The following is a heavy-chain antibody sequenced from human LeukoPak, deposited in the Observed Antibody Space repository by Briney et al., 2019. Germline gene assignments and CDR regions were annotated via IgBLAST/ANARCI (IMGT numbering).Heavy chain of an antibody. CDR1: GFPFSSYW. CDR3: ARTISAMVRGVIDGYFDY. V-gene: IGHV3-7*01. Sequence: GGSLRLSCAASGFPFSSYWMSWVRQAPGKGLEWVANIKQDGGEKFYVDSVKGRFTISRDNAKNSLYLQMNSLRAEDTAVYYCARTISAMVRGVIDGYFDYWGQGTLVTVSS. D-gene: IGHD3-10*01. CDR2: IKQDGGEK. J-gene: IGHJ4*02.